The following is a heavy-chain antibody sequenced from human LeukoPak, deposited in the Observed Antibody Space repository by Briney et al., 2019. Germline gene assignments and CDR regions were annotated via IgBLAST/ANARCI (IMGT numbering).Heavy chain of an antibody. Sequence: GRSLRLSCAASGFTFSSYGMHWVRQAPGRGLEWVAVISYDGSNKYYADSVKGRFTISRDNSKNTLYLQMNSLRAEDTAVYYCAKDLMYSDDPIDYWGQGTLVTVSS. J-gene: IGHJ4*02. D-gene: IGHD3-22*01. CDR2: ISYDGSNK. V-gene: IGHV3-30*18. CDR3: AKDLMYSDDPIDY. CDR1: GFTFSSYG.